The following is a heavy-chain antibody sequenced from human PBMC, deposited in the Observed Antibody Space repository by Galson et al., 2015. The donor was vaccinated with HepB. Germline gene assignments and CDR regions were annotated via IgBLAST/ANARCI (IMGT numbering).Heavy chain of an antibody. D-gene: IGHD2-2*01. J-gene: IGHJ4*02. CDR3: AKALGSTWNFDY. CDR2: ISGGGDRI. CDR1: GFNFSNYA. V-gene: IGHV3-23*01. Sequence: SLRLSCAASGFNFSNYAMNWVRQAPGKGLEWVSGISGGGDRIYYADSVKGRFTIPRDNSRSTLYLQMNRLRAEDTAVYYCAKALGSTWNFDYWGPGALVTVSS.